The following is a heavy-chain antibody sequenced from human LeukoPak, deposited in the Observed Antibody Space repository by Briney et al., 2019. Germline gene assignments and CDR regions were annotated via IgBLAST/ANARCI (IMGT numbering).Heavy chain of an antibody. CDR1: GDSISSSSYY. D-gene: IGHD3-22*01. Sequence: PSETLSLTCTVSGDSISSSSYYWGWIRQPPGKGLEWIGSIYYSGSTYYNPSLKSRVTISVDTSKNQFSLKLSSVTAADTAVHYCARSYYDSSGYQNNWFDPWGQGTLVTVSS. J-gene: IGHJ5*02. V-gene: IGHV4-39*01. CDR2: IYYSGST. CDR3: ARSYYDSSGYQNNWFDP.